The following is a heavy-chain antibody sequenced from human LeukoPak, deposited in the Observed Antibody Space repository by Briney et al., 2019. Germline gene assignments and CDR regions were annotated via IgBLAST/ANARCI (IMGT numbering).Heavy chain of an antibody. CDR2: MNPNSGNT. CDR1: GYTFTSYD. D-gene: IGHD1-14*01. J-gene: IGHJ4*02. Sequence: ASVKVSCKASGYTFTSYDINWVRQATGQGLEWMGWMNPNSGNTGYAQKFQGRVTMTRNTSISTAYMELSSLRSEDTALYYCAMESRITVAPLDSWGQGTLVTVSS. V-gene: IGHV1-8*01. CDR3: AMESRITVAPLDS.